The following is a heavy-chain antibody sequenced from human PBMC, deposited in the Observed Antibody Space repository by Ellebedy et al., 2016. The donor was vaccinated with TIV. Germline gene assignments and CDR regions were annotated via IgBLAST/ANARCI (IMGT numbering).Heavy chain of an antibody. CDR1: DSSVSSHNNY. V-gene: IGHV4-61*01. Sequence: MPGGSLRLSCNVTDSSVSSHNNYWTWIRQPPGRGLEWIGYIYYITNTNYSPSLKSRVSISLDTSKNQFFLNLRSVTAADTAVYYCARVSFDAFDAWGQGTLVTVSS. D-gene: IGHD3-16*02. J-gene: IGHJ3*01. CDR3: ARVSFDAFDA. CDR2: IYYITNT.